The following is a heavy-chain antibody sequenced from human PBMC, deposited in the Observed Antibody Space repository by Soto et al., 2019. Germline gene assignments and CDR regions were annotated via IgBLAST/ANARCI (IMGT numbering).Heavy chain of an antibody. J-gene: IGHJ3*02. V-gene: IGHV4-31*03. D-gene: IGHD5-18*01. CDR1: DGSISSGGYY. CDR2: ISYSGNT. Sequence: SETLSLTCTVSDGSISSGGYYWSWIRQHPGKGLECMGYISYSGNTYYNPSLKSRVSMSVDTSENQVFLRLSSVTAADTAVYYCARDDTMKGEGAAFDIWGQGIMVTVSS. CDR3: ARDDTMKGEGAAFDI.